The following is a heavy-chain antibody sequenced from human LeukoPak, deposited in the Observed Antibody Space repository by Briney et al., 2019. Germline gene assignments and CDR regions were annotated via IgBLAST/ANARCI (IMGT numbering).Heavy chain of an antibody. Sequence: PGGSLRLSCAASGFTFSSYSMNWVRQAPGKGLEWVSSISSSSSYIYYADSVKGRFTISRDNSKNTLHLQMNSLRAEDTALYYCARVNCSSTSCSQFTRTFFDSWGQGTLVTVSS. CDR1: GFTFSSYS. J-gene: IGHJ4*02. CDR3: ARVNCSSTSCSQFTRTFFDS. CDR2: ISSSSSYI. D-gene: IGHD2-2*01. V-gene: IGHV3-21*01.